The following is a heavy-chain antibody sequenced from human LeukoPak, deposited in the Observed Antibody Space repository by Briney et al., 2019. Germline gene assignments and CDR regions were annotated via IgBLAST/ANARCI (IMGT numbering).Heavy chain of an antibody. CDR2: INPNSGGT. Sequence: ASVKVSCKASGYTFTGYYMHWVRQAPGQGLEWMGWINPNSGGTNYAQKFQGRVTMTRDTSISTAYMELSRLRSDDTAVYYCARDASRSGSYSWFDPWGQGTLVTVSS. CDR1: GYTFTGYY. J-gene: IGHJ5*02. D-gene: IGHD3-10*01. CDR3: ARDASRSGSYSWFDP. V-gene: IGHV1-2*02.